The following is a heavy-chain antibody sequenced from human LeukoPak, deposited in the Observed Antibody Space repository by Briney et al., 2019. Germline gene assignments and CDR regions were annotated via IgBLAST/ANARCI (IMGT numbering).Heavy chain of an antibody. CDR1: GDSISTTNYY. J-gene: IGHJ4*02. V-gene: IGHV4-39*07. CDR3: ARDLSSSWRFYFDY. CDR2: IFYSGNT. D-gene: IGHD6-13*01. Sequence: SETLSLTCTVSGDSISTTNYYWGWIRQPPGRGLEWLGSIFYSGNTFYNPSLKSRVTMSVDSSKNQFSLKLTSVTAADTAVYYCARDLSSSWRFYFDYWGQGTLVTVSS.